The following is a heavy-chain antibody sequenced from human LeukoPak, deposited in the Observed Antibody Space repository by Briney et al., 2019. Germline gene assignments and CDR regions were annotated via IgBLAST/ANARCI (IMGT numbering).Heavy chain of an antibody. CDR1: GGSISGYY. CDR3: ARENYGMDV. Sequence: PSETLSLTCTVSGGSISGYYWSWIRQPPGKGLEWIGYIYYSGSTNYNPSLKSRVTISVDTSKNQFSLKLSSVTAADTAVYYCARENYGMDVWGQGTTVTVSS. V-gene: IGHV4-59*01. J-gene: IGHJ6*02. CDR2: IYYSGST.